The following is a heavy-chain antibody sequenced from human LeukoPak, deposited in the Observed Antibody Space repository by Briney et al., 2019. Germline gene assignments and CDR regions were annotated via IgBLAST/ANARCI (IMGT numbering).Heavy chain of an antibody. Sequence: GGSLRLSCAASGFTFSNAWMSWVRQAPGKGLEWVAFIRYDGSNKYYADSVKGRFTISRDNSKNTLYLQMNSLRAEDTAVYYCAKGRGWEASYYYYYMDVWGKGTTVTISS. CDR2: IRYDGSNK. V-gene: IGHV3-30*02. CDR3: AKGRGWEASYYYYYMDV. D-gene: IGHD1-26*01. CDR1: GFTFSNAW. J-gene: IGHJ6*03.